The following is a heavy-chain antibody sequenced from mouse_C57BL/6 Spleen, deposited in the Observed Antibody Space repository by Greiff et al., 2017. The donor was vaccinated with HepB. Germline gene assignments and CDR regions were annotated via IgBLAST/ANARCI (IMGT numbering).Heavy chain of an antibody. CDR2: IDPSDSYT. J-gene: IGHJ1*03. CDR3: AYGNPYWYFDV. Sequence: QVQLQQSGAELVMPGASVKLSCKASGYTFTSYWMHWVKQRPGQGLEWIGEIDPSDSYTNYNQKFKGKSTLTVDKSSSTAYMQLSSLTSEDSAVYYCAYGNPYWYFDVWGTGTTVTVSS. CDR1: GYTFTSYW. D-gene: IGHD2-1*01. V-gene: IGHV1-69*01.